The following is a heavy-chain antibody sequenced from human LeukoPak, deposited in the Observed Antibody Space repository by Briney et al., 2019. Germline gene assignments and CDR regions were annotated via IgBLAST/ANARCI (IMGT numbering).Heavy chain of an antibody. Sequence: ASVKVSCKPSGGTFSTYAISRVRQAPGQGLEWMGGIIPIFGTSNYAQKFQGRVTITADESTSTAYMELSSLRSEDTAVYYCARSGYCSSTSCYTVWFDPWGQGTLVTVPS. V-gene: IGHV1-69*13. CDR3: ARSGYCSSTSCYTVWFDP. CDR1: GGTFSTYA. CDR2: IIPIFGTS. J-gene: IGHJ5*02. D-gene: IGHD2-2*02.